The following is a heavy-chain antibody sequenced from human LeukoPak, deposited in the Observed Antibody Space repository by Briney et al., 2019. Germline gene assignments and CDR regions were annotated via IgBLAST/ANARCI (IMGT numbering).Heavy chain of an antibody. Sequence: GASVKVSCKASGYTFTSYDINWVRQATGQGLEWMGWMNPNSGTTGYAQKFQGRVTMTRDTSISTAFMVLSSLTSDDTAVYYCGRGQWQELHDYWGQGTLVIVSS. V-gene: IGHV1-8*01. CDR1: GYTFTSYD. CDR3: GRGQWQELHDY. CDR2: MNPNSGTT. D-gene: IGHD6-19*01. J-gene: IGHJ4*02.